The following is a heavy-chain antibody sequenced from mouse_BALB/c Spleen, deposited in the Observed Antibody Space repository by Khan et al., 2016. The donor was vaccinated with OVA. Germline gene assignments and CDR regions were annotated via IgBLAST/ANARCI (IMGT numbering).Heavy chain of an antibody. CDR2: ITPANGNT. CDR3: YRPTYDPRNCEF. V-gene: IGHV14-3*02. CDR1: GFNIKDTY. J-gene: IGHJ1*01. Sequence: VQLQQSGAELVKPGASVKLSCTASGFNIKDTYIHWVKRRPEQGLEWIGRITPANGNTEYDPKFQGKATMRADTSSNTAYLQLSSLTSGDTAVLYCYRPTYDPRNCEFWGAGTTVTVSA. D-gene: IGHD2-3*01.